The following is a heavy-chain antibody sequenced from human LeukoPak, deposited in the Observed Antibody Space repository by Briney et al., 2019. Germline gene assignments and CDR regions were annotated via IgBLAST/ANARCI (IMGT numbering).Heavy chain of an antibody. J-gene: IGHJ5*02. CDR3: ARDLMVRGAPTNWFDP. V-gene: IGHV1-69*13. CDR1: GGTFSSYA. Sequence: SVTVSFKASGGTFSSYAISWVRQAPGQGLEWMGGIIPIFGTANYAQKFQGRVTITADESTSTAYMELSSLRSEDTAVYYCARDLMVRGAPTNWFDPWGQGTLVTVSS. D-gene: IGHD3-10*01. CDR2: IIPIFGTA.